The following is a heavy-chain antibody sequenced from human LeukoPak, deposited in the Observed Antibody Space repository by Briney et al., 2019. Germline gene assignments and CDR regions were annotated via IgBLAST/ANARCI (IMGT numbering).Heavy chain of an antibody. CDR3: ARDPSRGYNYGYGDY. CDR2: IKQDRSEK. CDR1: GFTFSAYW. D-gene: IGHD5-18*01. V-gene: IGHV3-7*01. J-gene: IGHJ4*02. Sequence: GGSLRLSCAASGFTFSAYWMSWVRQAPGKGLEWVAHIKQDRSEKYYVDSVKGRFTIARDNAKNSLYLQMNSLRAEDTAVYYCARDPSRGYNYGYGDYWGQGTLVIVSS.